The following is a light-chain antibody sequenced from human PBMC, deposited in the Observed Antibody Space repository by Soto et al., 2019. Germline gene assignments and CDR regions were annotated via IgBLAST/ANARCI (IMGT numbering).Light chain of an antibody. CDR3: QQYGSSPPYT. CDR2: GAS. CDR1: QSISSN. V-gene: IGKV3-15*01. Sequence: EIVMTQSPATLSVSPGERVTLSCRASQSISSNLAWYQQKPGQAPRLLIYGASTRATGIPARFSGSGPGTEFTLNITSLQSEDVAVYYCQQYGSSPPYTFGQGTKLEIK. J-gene: IGKJ2*01.